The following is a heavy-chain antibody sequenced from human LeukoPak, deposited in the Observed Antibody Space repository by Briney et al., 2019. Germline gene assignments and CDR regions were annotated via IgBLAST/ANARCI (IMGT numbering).Heavy chain of an antibody. D-gene: IGHD1-26*01. Sequence: PGGSLRLSCAASGFTFDDYGMSWVRQAPGKGLEWVSGINWNGGSTGYADSVKGRFTISRDNAKNSLYLQMNSLRAEDTALYYWRRDRGGSYYFDYWGQGTLVTVSS. CDR2: INWNGGST. CDR1: GFTFDDYG. CDR3: RRDRGGSYYFDY. V-gene: IGHV3-20*04. J-gene: IGHJ4*02.